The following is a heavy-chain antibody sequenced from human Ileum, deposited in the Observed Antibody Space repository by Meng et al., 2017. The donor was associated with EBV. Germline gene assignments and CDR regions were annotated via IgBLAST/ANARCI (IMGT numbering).Heavy chain of an antibody. Sequence: QVQLQQSGPGLVKPPXXXXLXXSISGDSGSSGSATWDWIRQSPSRGLEWLGRKYYRSKWYNDYAPSVKSRTTITTDTSNNQFSLQLNSVTPEDTAVYYCVRLIGNSWFDYWGKGTLVTVSS. D-gene: IGHD6-13*01. CDR3: VRLIGNSWFDY. V-gene: IGHV6-1*01. CDR2: KYYRSKWYN. CDR1: GDSGSSGSAT. J-gene: IGHJ4*02.